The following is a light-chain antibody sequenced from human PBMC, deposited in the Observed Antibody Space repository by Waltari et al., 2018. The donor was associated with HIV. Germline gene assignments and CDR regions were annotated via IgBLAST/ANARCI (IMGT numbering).Light chain of an antibody. J-gene: IGLJ2*01. V-gene: IGLV1-40*01. Sequence: SLLTQPPSVSRAPGPRVTISCTGSSSNIRAGYDVHRHRPLPGTAPKLLIYGNSDRPSGVPDRFSGSKSGTSASLAITGLQAEDEADYYCQSYDSSLSGYVVFGGGTKLTVL. CDR3: QSYDSSLSGYVV. CDR1: SSNIRAGYD. CDR2: GNS.